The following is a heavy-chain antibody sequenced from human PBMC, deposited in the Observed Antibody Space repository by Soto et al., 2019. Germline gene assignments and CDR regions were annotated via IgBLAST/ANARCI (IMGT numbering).Heavy chain of an antibody. CDR2: ISPYIGNT. J-gene: IGHJ4*02. Sequence: ASVKLSCKASGYTFTSYGISWVRQAPGQGLEWMGWISPYIGNTNYAQNLQGRVTMTTDTSTNTVYMELRSLRSDDTAVYYCARDRVGCISSSCYSSPFDYWGQGALVTVSS. V-gene: IGHV1-18*01. CDR3: ARDRVGCISSSCYSSPFDY. CDR1: GYTFTSYG. D-gene: IGHD2-2*02.